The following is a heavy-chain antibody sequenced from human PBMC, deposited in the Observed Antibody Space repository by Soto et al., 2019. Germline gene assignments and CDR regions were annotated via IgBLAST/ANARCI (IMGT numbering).Heavy chain of an antibody. Sequence: PGGSLRLSCAASGFTFSSYWMHWVRQAPGKGLVWVSRINSDGSSTSYADSVKGRFTISRDNAKNTLYLQMNSLRAEDTAVYYCARDRWTMVRGENYYYYYGMDVWGQGTTVTVS. CDR3: ARDRWTMVRGENYYYYYGMDV. CDR1: GFTFSSYW. D-gene: IGHD3-10*01. J-gene: IGHJ6*02. V-gene: IGHV3-74*01. CDR2: INSDGSST.